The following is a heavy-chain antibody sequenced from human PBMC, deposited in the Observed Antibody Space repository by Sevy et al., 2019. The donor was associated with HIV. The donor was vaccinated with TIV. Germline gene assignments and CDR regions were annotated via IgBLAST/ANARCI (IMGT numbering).Heavy chain of an antibody. V-gene: IGHV1-2*02. CDR1: GYTFTDYY. Sequence: ASVKVSCKASGYTFTDYYIHWVRQAPGQGLEWMGWLNPNGGGTNYAQKFQDRVTMTRDTSISTAYMELSRLRSDDTAVYYCARFDNYDILTGYLAAEYYFDYWVQGTLVTVSS. CDR3: ARFDNYDILTGYLAAEYYFDY. J-gene: IGHJ4*02. D-gene: IGHD3-9*01. CDR2: LNPNGGGT.